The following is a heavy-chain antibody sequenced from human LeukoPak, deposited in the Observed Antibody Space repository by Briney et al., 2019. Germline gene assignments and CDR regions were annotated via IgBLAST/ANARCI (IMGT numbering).Heavy chain of an antibody. CDR3: AKVGVGYCSGGSCLNWFDP. CDR2: IISWGSYI. J-gene: IGHJ5*02. CDR1: GLTFSSYS. V-gene: IGHV3-21*01. D-gene: IGHD2-15*01. Sequence: KSGGSLRLSCAPSGLTFSSYSVNWVRQAPGEGLEWVSSIISWGSYIYYANSVKGRFTKSRDNAKNSLYLKMNSLRDEDTAVYYCAKVGVGYCSGGSCLNWFDPWGQGTLVTVSS.